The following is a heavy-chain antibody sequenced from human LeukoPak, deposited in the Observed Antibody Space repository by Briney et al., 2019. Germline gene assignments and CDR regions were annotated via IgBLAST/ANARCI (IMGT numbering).Heavy chain of an antibody. Sequence: PGGSLRLSCAASGFTFSSYAMSWVRQAPGKGLEWLSGISISGGSTSYADSVKGRFTISRDNPRNTLYMEMNSLRVEDTAVYYYDGRGYWVQWGQGTLVTVSS. CDR3: DGRGYWVQ. V-gene: IGHV3-23*01. D-gene: IGHD3-22*01. J-gene: IGHJ4*02. CDR2: ISISGGST. CDR1: GFTFSSYA.